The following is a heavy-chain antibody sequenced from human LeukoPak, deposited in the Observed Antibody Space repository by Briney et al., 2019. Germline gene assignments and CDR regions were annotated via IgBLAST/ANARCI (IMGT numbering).Heavy chain of an antibody. CDR3: VSFYETN. CDR1: GFTFRSPW. Sequence: GSLRLSCVESGFTFRSPWMAWLRQAPEKGLEWVANINEDGSQKYYLGSVTGRFTISKDNAKNTVYLQMNNLRTEDTAVYYCVSFYETNWGRGTLVTVSS. CDR2: INEDGSQK. V-gene: IGHV3-7*01. D-gene: IGHD2-2*01. J-gene: IGHJ4*02.